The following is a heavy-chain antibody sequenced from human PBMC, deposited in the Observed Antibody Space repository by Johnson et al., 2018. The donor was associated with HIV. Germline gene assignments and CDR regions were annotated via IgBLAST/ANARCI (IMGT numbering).Heavy chain of an antibody. CDR1: SYG. CDR2: IRSQVYGETT. V-gene: IGHV3-71*03. Sequence: GQLVESGGGLVQPGGSLRLSCVGSSYGMHWVRQAPGKGLEWVGFIRSQVYGETTEYVASVQGRFTVSRDDSKSIAYLQMNSLRAEDTAVYYCAKGYSSSWYVAFDIWGQGTMVTVSS. J-gene: IGHJ3*02. CDR3: AKGYSSSWYVAFDI. D-gene: IGHD6-13*01.